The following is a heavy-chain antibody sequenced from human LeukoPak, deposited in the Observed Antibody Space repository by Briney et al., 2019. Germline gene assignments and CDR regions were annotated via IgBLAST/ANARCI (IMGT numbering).Heavy chain of an antibody. CDR2: VYNSGDT. V-gene: IGHV4-59*08. CDR3: ATPQSRPFNWSDP. J-gene: IGHJ5*02. CDR1: GGSTSSDY. Sequence: PSETLSLTCTVSGGSTSSDYWSWIRQSPGKGLEWVGYVYNSGDTGKNPSLKSRVTILLDTSKNQCSLKLTSVSAADTAVYYCATPQSRPFNWSDPWGQGTLVTVSS.